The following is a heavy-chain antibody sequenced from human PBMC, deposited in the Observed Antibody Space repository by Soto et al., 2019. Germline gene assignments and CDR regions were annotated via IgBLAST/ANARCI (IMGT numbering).Heavy chain of an antibody. CDR2: IFHSGIS. Sequence: QLQLQESGSGLVKPSQTLSLTCAVSGGSITTVGYSWSWIRQPPGKGLEWIGYIFHSGISYSNPSLKGRVTMSVDGSKNRFPLRLSSVTAADTAVYYCARRISARTYYFDYWGQGTLVTVSS. J-gene: IGHJ4*02. CDR3: ARRISARTYYFDY. V-gene: IGHV4-30-2*01. CDR1: GGSITTVGYS. D-gene: IGHD6-6*01.